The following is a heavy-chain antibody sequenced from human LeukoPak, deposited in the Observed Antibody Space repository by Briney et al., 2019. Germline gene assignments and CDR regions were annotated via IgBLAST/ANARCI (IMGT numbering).Heavy chain of an antibody. J-gene: IGHJ3*02. D-gene: IGHD2-2*01. V-gene: IGHV4-34*01. CDR2: INHSGST. Sequence: SETLSLTCAVYGGSFSGYYWSWIRQPPGKGLEWIGEINHSGSTNYNPSLKSRVTISVDTSKNQFSLKLSSVTAADTAVYYCARAALKFDMVVVPAAAVDAFDIWGQGTMVTVSS. CDR1: GGSFSGYY. CDR3: ARAALKFDMVVVPAAAVDAFDI.